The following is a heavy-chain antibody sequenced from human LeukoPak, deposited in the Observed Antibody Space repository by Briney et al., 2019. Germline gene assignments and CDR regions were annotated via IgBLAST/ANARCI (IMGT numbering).Heavy chain of an antibody. D-gene: IGHD3-10*01. J-gene: IGHJ4*02. CDR2: ISSSSSYI. CDR1: GFTFSSYS. CDR3: ARDGGLLWFGESYTAYYFDY. Sequence: KPGGSLRLSCAASGFTFSSYSMNWVRQAPGKGLEWVSSISSSSSYIYYADSVKGRFTISRDNAKNSPYLQMNSLRAEDTAVYYCARDGGLLWFGESYTAYYFDYGGQGTLATVSS. V-gene: IGHV3-21*01.